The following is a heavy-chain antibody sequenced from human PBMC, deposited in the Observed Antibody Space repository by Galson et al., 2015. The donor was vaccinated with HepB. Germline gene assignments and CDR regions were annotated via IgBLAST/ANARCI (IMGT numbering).Heavy chain of an antibody. CDR3: ARGIAARPGYYYYYMDV. J-gene: IGHJ6*03. Sequence: SVKVSCKASGGTFSSYAISWVRQAPGQGLEWMGRIIPILGIANYAQKFQGRVTITADKSTSTAYMELSSLRSEDTAVYYCARGIAARPGYYYYYMDVWGKGTTVTVSS. D-gene: IGHD6-6*01. CDR1: GGTFSSYA. CDR2: IIPILGIA. V-gene: IGHV1-69*04.